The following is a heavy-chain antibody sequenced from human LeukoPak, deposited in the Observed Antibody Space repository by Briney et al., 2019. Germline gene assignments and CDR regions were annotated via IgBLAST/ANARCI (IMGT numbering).Heavy chain of an antibody. CDR3: AGASVVVPAAGFDP. V-gene: IGHV4-30-4*01. CDR2: IYYSGST. J-gene: IGHJ5*02. Sequence: KPSQTLSLTCTVSGVSISSGDYYWSWIRQPPGKGLEWIGYIYYSGSTYYNPSLKSRVTISVDTSKNQFSLKLSSVTAADTAVYYCAGASVVVPAAGFDPWGQGTLVTVSS. CDR1: GVSISSGDYY. D-gene: IGHD2-2*01.